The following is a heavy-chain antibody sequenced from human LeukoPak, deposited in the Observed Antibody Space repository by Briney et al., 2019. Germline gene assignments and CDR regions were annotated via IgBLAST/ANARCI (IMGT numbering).Heavy chain of an antibody. CDR1: GGSISSYY. V-gene: IGHV4-59*08. CDR3: ARHRKYGSGSYQLTFDY. J-gene: IGHJ4*02. Sequence: PSETLSLTCTVSGGSISSYYWSWIRQPPGKRLEWIGYIYYSGSTNYNPSLKSRVTISVDTSKNQFSLKLSSVTAADTAVYYCARHRKYGSGSYQLTFDYWGQGTLVTVSS. CDR2: IYYSGST. D-gene: IGHD3-10*01.